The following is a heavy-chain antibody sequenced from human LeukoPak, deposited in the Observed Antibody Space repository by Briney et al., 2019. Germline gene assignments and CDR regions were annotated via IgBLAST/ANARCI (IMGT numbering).Heavy chain of an antibody. CDR3: ARGRNYYGSGSYHFDY. Sequence: ASVKVSCKASGYTFTSYDIKCVRQATGHGLEGMGWMKPNSGNTGCAQKFRGRVSMDRNTSISTAYMELRSLRSEDTAVYFCARGRNYYGSGSYHFDYWGQGTLVTVSS. CDR2: MKPNSGNT. D-gene: IGHD3-10*01. V-gene: IGHV1-8*01. CDR1: GYTFTSYD. J-gene: IGHJ4*02.